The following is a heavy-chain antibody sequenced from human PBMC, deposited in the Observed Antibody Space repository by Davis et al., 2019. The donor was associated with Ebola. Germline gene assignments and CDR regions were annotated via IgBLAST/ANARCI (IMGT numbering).Heavy chain of an antibody. CDR2: INHSGST. CDR3: ARVRRDIWTGYWAPYYYYGMDV. CDR1: GGSFSGYY. V-gene: IGHV4-34*01. J-gene: IGHJ6*02. D-gene: IGHD3-9*01. Sequence: SETLSLTCAVYGGSFSGYYWSWIRQPPGKGLEWIGEINHSGSTNYNPSLKSRVTISVDTSKNQFSLKLSSVTAADTAVYYCARVRRDIWTGYWAPYYYYGMDVWGQGTTVTVSS.